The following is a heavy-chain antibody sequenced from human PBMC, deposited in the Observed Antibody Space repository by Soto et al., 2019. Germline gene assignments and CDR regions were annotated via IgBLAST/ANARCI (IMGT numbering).Heavy chain of an antibody. J-gene: IGHJ4*02. CDR3: ARYGSGECNRGSCYSPFDY. V-gene: IGHV4-30-4*01. Sequence: SETLSLTCTVSGRSSSSVNYYWSWIRQPPGKGLEWIGYIYYSGSTYYNPSLRSRVTISVDTPKNQFSLKLSSVTAADTAVYYCARYGSGECNRGSCYSPFDYWGQGTLVTVSS. D-gene: IGHD2-15*01. CDR2: IYYSGST. CDR1: GRSSSSVNYY.